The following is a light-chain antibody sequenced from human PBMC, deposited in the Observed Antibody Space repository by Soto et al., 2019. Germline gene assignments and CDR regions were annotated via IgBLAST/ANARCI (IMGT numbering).Light chain of an antibody. Sequence: DIQMTQSRSSLSASVGDRDTITCQASQDISNYLNWYQQKPGKAPKLLIYDASNLETGVPSRFSGSGSGTDFTFTISSLQPEDIATYYCQQYDNLPLTFGGGTKVDIK. J-gene: IGKJ4*01. CDR1: QDISNY. CDR2: DAS. V-gene: IGKV1-33*01. CDR3: QQYDNLPLT.